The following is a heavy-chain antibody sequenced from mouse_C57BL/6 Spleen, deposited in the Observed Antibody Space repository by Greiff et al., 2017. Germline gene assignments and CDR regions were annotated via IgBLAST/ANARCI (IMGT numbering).Heavy chain of an antibody. D-gene: IGHD2-3*01. CDR1: GYTFTSYW. Sequence: EVQLQQSGTVLARPGASVKMSCKTSGYTFTSYWMHWVKQRPGQGLEWIGAIYPGNSDTSYNQKFKGKAKLTAVTSASTASMELSSLTKEDSAVYYCRRGHDGYSFYWGQGTTLTVSS. J-gene: IGHJ2*01. CDR3: RRGHDGYSFY. CDR2: IYPGNSDT. V-gene: IGHV1-5*01.